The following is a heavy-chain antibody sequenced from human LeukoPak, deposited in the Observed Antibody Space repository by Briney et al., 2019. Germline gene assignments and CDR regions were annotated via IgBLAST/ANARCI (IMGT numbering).Heavy chain of an antibody. D-gene: IGHD1-14*01. J-gene: IGHJ4*02. CDR3: ARANQNYFDY. CDR1: GYTFTGYY. Sequence: ASVKVSCKTSGYTFTGYYFHWVRQAPGQGLEWMGWIIPHNGGTNYAQNFQGRVTMTRDTSISTAFMELSRLSSDDTAIYYCARANQNYFDYWGQGTLVTVSS. V-gene: IGHV1-2*02. CDR2: IIPHNGGT.